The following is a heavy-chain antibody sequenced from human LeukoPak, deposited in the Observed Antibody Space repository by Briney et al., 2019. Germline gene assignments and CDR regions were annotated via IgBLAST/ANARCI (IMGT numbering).Heavy chain of an antibody. CDR2: ISSSSSYI. CDR1: GFTFSSYS. V-gene: IGHV3-21*01. CDR3: ARDQGTMTPGGVFDY. Sequence: GGSLRLSCAASGFTFSSYSMNWVRQAPGKGLEWVSSISSSSSYIYYADSVKGRFTISRDNAKNSLYLQMNSLRAEDTAVYYCARDQGTMTPGGVFDYWGQGTLVTVSS. J-gene: IGHJ4*02. D-gene: IGHD3-22*01.